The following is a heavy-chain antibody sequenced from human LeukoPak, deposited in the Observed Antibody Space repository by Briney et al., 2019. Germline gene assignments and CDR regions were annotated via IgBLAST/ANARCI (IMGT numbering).Heavy chain of an antibody. CDR2: IYYSGST. J-gene: IGHJ6*03. Sequence: SETLSLTCTVAGGSISSYSWSWIRQPPGKGLEWIGYIYYSGSTNYNPSLKSRVAISVDTSKNQFSLKLSSVTAADTAVYYCARGHSSGSNYYYYYYMDVWGKGTTVTVSS. V-gene: IGHV4-59*01. CDR3: ARGHSSGSNYYYYYYMDV. CDR1: GGSISSYS. D-gene: IGHD6-19*01.